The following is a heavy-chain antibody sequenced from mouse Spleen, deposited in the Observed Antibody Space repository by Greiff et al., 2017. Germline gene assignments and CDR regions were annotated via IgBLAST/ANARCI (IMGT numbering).Heavy chain of an antibody. J-gene: IGHJ2*01. CDR1: GFTFSSYA. CDR3: ARDYYGRNFDY. CDR2: ISSGGST. D-gene: IGHD1-1*01. V-gene: IGHV5-6-5*01. Sequence: EVKLVESGGGLVKPGGSLKLSCAASGFTFSSYAMSWVRQTPEKRLEWVASISSGGSTYYPDSVKGRFTISRDNARNILYLQMSSLRSEDTAMYYCARDYYGRNFDYWGQGTTLTVSS.